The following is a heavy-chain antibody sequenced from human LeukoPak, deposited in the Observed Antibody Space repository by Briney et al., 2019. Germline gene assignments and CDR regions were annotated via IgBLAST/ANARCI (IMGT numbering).Heavy chain of an antibody. CDR2: IYYSGST. J-gene: IGHJ6*02. D-gene: IGHD3-9*01. CDR3: ARDQNGIDILTGYRYYYGMDV. Sequence: PSETLSLTCTVSGGSISSYYWSWIRQPPGKGLEWIGYIYYSGSTNYNPSLKSRVTISVDTSKNQFSLKLSSVTAADTAVYYCARDQNGIDILTGYRYYYGMDVWGQGTTVTVSS. V-gene: IGHV4-59*01. CDR1: GGSISSYY.